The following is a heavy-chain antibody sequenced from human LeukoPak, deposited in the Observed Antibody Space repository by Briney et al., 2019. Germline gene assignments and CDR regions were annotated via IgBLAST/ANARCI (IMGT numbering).Heavy chain of an antibody. D-gene: IGHD3-10*01. CDR3: ARGVTYFFDY. Sequence: SQTLSLTCTVSGGSISSGAFYNNWIRQRPGKGLEWIGEINHSGSTNYNPSLKSRVTISVDTSKNQFSLKLSSVTAADTAVYYCARGVTYFFDYWGQGTLVTVSS. CDR2: INHSGST. J-gene: IGHJ4*02. V-gene: IGHV4-31*03. CDR1: GGSISSGAFY.